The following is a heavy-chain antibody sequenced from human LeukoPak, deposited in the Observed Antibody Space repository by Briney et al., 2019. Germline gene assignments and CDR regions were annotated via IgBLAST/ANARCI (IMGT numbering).Heavy chain of an antibody. CDR1: GGSISSYY. CDR3: ARTSEWFGELEGYFDY. CDR2: IFYSGST. Sequence: SETLSLTCTVSGGSISSYYWSWIRQPPGKGLEWIGYIFYSGSTNYNPSLKSRVTISLDTSKNQFSLKLTSVTAADTAVYYCARTSEWFGELEGYFDYWGQGTLVTVSS. D-gene: IGHD3-10*01. V-gene: IGHV4-59*01. J-gene: IGHJ4*02.